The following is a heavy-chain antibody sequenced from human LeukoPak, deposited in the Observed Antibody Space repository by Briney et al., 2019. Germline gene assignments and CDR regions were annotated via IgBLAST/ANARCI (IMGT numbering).Heavy chain of an antibody. CDR1: GFPFSSYS. J-gene: IGHJ6*03. CDR2: IGWNSTNI. Sequence: GGSLRLSCAASGFPFSSYSMNWVRQAPGKGLEWVSGIGWNSTNIGYADSVKGRFTISRDNAKNSLYLQMNSLRPEDTALYYCAKGPHYYYYMDVWGKGTTVTISS. V-gene: IGHV3-9*01. CDR3: AKGPHYYYYMDV.